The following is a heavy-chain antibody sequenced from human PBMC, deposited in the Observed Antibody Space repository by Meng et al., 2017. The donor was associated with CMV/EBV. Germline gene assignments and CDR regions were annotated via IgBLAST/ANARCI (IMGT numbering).Heavy chain of an antibody. D-gene: IGHD6-13*01. Sequence: SVKVSCKASGGTFSSYAISWVRQAPGQGLEWMGGIIPILGIANYAQKFQGRVTITADESTSTAYMELSSLRSEDTAVYYCATRGAAADPWYFDYWGQGTLVTVSS. CDR3: ATRGAAADPWYFDY. V-gene: IGHV1-69*10. CDR2: IIPILGIA. CDR1: GGTFSSYA. J-gene: IGHJ4*02.